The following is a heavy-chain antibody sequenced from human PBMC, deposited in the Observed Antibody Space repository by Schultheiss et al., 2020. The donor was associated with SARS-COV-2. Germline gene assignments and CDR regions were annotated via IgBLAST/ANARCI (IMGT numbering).Heavy chain of an antibody. V-gene: IGHV4-4*07. CDR1: GASISSYY. CDR2: FNPRGIT. D-gene: IGHD2-2*01. CDR3: ARDSSLYPSYYYYMDV. J-gene: IGHJ6*03. Sequence: SETLSLTCTVSGASISSYYWSWVRQPAGKGLEWIGRFNPRGITNYSPSLKSRVTMSVATSKKQFSLRVTSVTAADTATYYCARDSSLYPSYYYYMDVWGKGTTVTVAS.